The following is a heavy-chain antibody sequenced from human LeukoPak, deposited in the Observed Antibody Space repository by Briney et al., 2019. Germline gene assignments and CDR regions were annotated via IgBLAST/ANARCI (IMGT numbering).Heavy chain of an antibody. CDR3: ARVLKVGAARGAFDI. Sequence: SQTLSLTCTVSGGSISSGSYYWSWIRQPAGKGLEWIGRIYTSGSTNYNPSLKSRATISVDTSKNQFSLKLSSVTAADTAVYYCARVLKVGAARGAFDIWGQGTMVTVSS. CDR2: IYTSGST. D-gene: IGHD1-26*01. CDR1: GGSISSGSYY. V-gene: IGHV4-61*02. J-gene: IGHJ3*02.